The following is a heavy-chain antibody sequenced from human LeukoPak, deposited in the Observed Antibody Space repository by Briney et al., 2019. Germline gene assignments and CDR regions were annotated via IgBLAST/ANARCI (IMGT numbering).Heavy chain of an antibody. CDR2: IHNSGST. V-gene: IGHV4-61*10. CDR1: GASISTGSSY. D-gene: IGHD1/OR15-1a*01. CDR3: AREQENWFDP. J-gene: IGHJ5*02. Sequence: SETLSLTCTVSGASISTGSSYWSWIRQPAGEGLEWIGRIHNSGSTNYNPSLNSRVTISVDTSKNQFSLKLSSVTAADTAVYYCAREQENWFDPWGQGTLVTVSS.